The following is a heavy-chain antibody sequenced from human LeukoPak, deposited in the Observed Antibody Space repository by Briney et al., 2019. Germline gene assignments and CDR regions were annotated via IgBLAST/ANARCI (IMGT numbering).Heavy chain of an antibody. CDR1: GFTFSSYS. Sequence: GGSLRLSCAASGFTFSSYSMNWVRQAPGKGLEWVAFIRYDGSNKYYADSVKGRFTISRDNSKNTLHLQMNSLRAEDTAVYYCAKVEDIVVVPAAIDYWGQGTLVTVSS. CDR2: IRYDGSNK. CDR3: AKVEDIVVVPAAIDY. D-gene: IGHD2-2*01. J-gene: IGHJ4*02. V-gene: IGHV3-30*02.